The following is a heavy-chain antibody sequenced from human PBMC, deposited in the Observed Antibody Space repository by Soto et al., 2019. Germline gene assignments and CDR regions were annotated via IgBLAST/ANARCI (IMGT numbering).Heavy chain of an antibody. Sequence: QVQLVQSGAEVKKPGSSVKVSCKTSGGDFSSYSMNWVRQAPGQGPEWMGGIIPMFGTPNYAPRFQGRVTIAADESTTTVYMELSSLTSDDTAVYYCASDLGPSFYYDSAGPLNPFDIWGQGTMVTVSS. CDR1: GGDFSSYS. CDR3: ASDLGPSFYYDSAGPLNPFDI. J-gene: IGHJ3*02. D-gene: IGHD3-22*01. V-gene: IGHV1-69*01. CDR2: IIPMFGTP.